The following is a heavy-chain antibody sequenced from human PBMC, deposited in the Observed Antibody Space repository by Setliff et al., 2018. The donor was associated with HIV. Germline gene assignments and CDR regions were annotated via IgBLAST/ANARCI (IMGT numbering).Heavy chain of an antibody. CDR2: IYYNGST. CDR3: ARVSERGYCSSTTCYYMDV. D-gene: IGHD2-2*01. V-gene: IGHV4-39*01. J-gene: IGHJ6*03. CDR1: GGSISSSYYY. Sequence: PSETLSLTCTVSGGSISSSYYYWGWIRQPPGKGLEWIGNIYYNGSTYYNPSLKSRLTISVDTSKNQFPLKLSSVTAADTAVHYCARVSERGYCSSTTCYYMDVWGKGTTVTVSS.